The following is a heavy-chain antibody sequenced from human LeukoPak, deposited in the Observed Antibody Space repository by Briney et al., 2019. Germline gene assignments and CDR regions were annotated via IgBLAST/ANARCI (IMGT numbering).Heavy chain of an antibody. V-gene: IGHV1-69*05. CDR1: GYTFTSYG. CDR2: IIPIFGTA. D-gene: IGHD6-19*01. J-gene: IGHJ5*02. Sequence: ASVKVSCKASGYTFTSYGISWVRQAPGQGLEWMGGIIPIFGTANYAQKFQGRVTITTDESTSTAYMELSSLRSEDTAVYYCARATGIAVAGNWFDPWGQGTLVTVSS. CDR3: ARATGIAVAGNWFDP.